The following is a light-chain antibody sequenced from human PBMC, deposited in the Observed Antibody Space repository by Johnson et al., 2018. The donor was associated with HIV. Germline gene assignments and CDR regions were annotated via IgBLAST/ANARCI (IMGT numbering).Light chain of an antibody. V-gene: IGLV1-51*02. CDR1: SSNIGNDS. J-gene: IGLJ1*01. CDR2: ENN. Sequence: QSVLTQPPSVSAAPGQRVTISCSGSSSNIGNDSVSWYQQLPGTAPELLIYENNRRPSGIPDRFSGSKSGTSAPLVITGLQTGDEADYFCGTWDSSLRGYVFGTGTMVTVL. CDR3: GTWDSSLRGYV.